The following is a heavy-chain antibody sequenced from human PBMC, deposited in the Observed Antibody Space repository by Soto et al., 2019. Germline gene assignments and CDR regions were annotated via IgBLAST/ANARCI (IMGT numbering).Heavy chain of an antibody. CDR1: GFTFSFCA. D-gene: IGHD3-22*01. V-gene: IGHV3-23*01. CDR2: IRGSGGDT. CDR3: VKGLSDSYYYFDY. J-gene: IGHJ4*02. Sequence: EVQLLESGGGLVQPGGSLRLSCAASGFTFSFCAMSWVRQAPGKGLEWVSSIRGSGGDTYYADSVRGRFTISRDNSKNTLYLQMNSLRVEDTAVYYCVKGLSDSYYYFDYWGQGTLVTVSS.